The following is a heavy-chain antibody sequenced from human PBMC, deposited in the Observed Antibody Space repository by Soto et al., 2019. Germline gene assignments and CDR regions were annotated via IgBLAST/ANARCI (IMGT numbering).Heavy chain of an antibody. Sequence: PGGSLRLSCAASGFTFSSYWISWVRQAPGKGLEWVANIKQDGSEKYYVDSVKGRFTISRDNAKNSLYLQMNSLRAEDTAVYYCASTYYYDSSGYYPDWYFDLWGRGTLVTVSS. CDR3: ASTYYYDSSGYYPDWYFDL. CDR2: IKQDGSEK. D-gene: IGHD3-22*01. J-gene: IGHJ2*01. CDR1: GFTFSSYW. V-gene: IGHV3-7*01.